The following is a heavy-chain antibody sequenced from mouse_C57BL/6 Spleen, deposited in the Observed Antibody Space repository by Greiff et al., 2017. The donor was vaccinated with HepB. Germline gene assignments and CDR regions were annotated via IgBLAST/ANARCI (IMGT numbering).Heavy chain of an antibody. CDR3: AREDYCGSSRYYFDY. J-gene: IGHJ2*01. Sequence: VQLQQSGAELVKPGASVKISCKASGYAFSSYWMNWVKQRPGKGLEWIGQIYPGDGDTNYNGKFKGKATLTADKSSSTAYMPLSSLTSEDSAVYFCAREDYCGSSRYYFDYWGQGTTLTVSS. CDR2: IYPGDGDT. CDR1: GYAFSSYW. D-gene: IGHD1-1*01. V-gene: IGHV1-80*01.